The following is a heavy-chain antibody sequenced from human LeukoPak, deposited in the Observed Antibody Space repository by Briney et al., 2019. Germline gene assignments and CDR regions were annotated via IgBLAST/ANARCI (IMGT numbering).Heavy chain of an antibody. CDR3: AREFTSGWIDY. D-gene: IGHD6-19*01. CDR1: GFTFSSYS. CDR2: ISSSSSYI. Sequence: GGSLRLSCAASGFTFSSYSMNWVRQAPGKGLEWVSSISSSSSYIYSTDSVKGRFTISRDNAKNSLYLLMNSLRAEDTAVYYCAREFTSGWIDYWGQGTLVTVSS. V-gene: IGHV3-21*01. J-gene: IGHJ4*02.